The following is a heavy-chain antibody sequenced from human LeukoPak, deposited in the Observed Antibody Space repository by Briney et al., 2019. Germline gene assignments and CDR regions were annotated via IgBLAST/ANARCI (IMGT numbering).Heavy chain of an antibody. J-gene: IGHJ4*02. D-gene: IGHD6-13*01. Sequence: SVKVSCKASGGTFSSYAISWVRQAPGQGLEWMGRIIPILGIANYAQKFQGRVTINADKSTSTAYMELSSLRSEDTAVYYCASGKEAAAIDYWGQGTLVSVST. V-gene: IGHV1-69*04. CDR2: IIPILGIA. CDR3: ASGKEAAAIDY. CDR1: GGTFSSYA.